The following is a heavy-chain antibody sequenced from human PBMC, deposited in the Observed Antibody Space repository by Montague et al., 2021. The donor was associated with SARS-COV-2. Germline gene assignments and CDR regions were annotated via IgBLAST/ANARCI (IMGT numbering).Heavy chain of an antibody. V-gene: IGHV3-48*03. CDR1: GFTFSSYE. J-gene: IGHJ3*01. D-gene: IGHD6-19*01. CDR2: MSSSGSTI. CDR3: AREGRGEQWLVRAFDF. Sequence: SLRLSCAASGFTFSSYEMNWVRQAPGKGLEWVSNMSSSGSTIYYADSVKGRFTISRDNAKNSLYLQMNSLRAEDTAVYYCAREGRGEQWLVRAFDFWGQGTMVTVSS.